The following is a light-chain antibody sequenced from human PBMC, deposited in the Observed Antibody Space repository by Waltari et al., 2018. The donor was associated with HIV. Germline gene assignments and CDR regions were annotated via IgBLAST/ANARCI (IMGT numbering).Light chain of an antibody. V-gene: IGLV8-61*01. CDR1: SGSVSTGYY. CDR3: VLYMGSGRV. CDR2: NTN. Sequence: QTLVTQAPSISVSPGRTIPPTRALRSGSVSTGYYTGWYQQTPGQAPRTLIYNTNIRSSGFPDRFSGSIVGNKAALTSTGAQPDDESHYYCVLYMGSGRVFGGGTRLTVL. J-gene: IGLJ3*02.